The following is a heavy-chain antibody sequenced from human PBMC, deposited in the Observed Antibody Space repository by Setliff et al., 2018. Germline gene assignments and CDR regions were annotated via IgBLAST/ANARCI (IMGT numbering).Heavy chain of an antibody. D-gene: IGHD1-1*01. CDR3: AKTRGSNWNFFYYMDV. CDR1: GFTFSSYS. V-gene: IGHV3-48*01. Sequence: GGSLRLSCAASGFTFSSYSMNWVRRAPGKGLEWVSYISSSSSTIYYADSVKGRFTISRDNAKNSLSLQMNSLRAEDTAVYYCAKTRGSNWNFFYYMDVWGKGTTVTVSS. J-gene: IGHJ6*03. CDR2: ISSSSSTI.